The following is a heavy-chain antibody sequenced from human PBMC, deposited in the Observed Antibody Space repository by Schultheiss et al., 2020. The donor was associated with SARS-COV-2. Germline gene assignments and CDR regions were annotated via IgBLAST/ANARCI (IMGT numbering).Heavy chain of an antibody. D-gene: IGHD4-17*01. Sequence: SETLSLTCTVSGGSISSYYWSWIRQPPGKGLEWIGYIYYSGSTNYNPSLKSRVTISVDTSKNQFSLKLSSETAADTAVYYCARGDYGDYHMDVWGKGTTVTVSS. CDR3: ARGDYGDYHMDV. CDR1: GGSISSYY. J-gene: IGHJ6*03. CDR2: IYYSGST. V-gene: IGHV4-59*12.